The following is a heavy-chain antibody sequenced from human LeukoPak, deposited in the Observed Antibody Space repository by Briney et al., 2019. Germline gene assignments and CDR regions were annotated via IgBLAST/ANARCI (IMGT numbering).Heavy chain of an antibody. Sequence: SETLSLTCAVYGGPFSGYYWSWIRQPPGKGLEWIGEINHRGSTNYNPSLKSRVTISVDTSKNQFSLKLSSVTAADTAVSYCARGGGSGSYYKRRPHYYYGMDVWGQGTTVTVSS. CDR2: INHRGST. CDR1: GGPFSGYY. V-gene: IGHV4-34*01. CDR3: ARGGGSGSYYKRRPHYYYGMDV. J-gene: IGHJ6*02. D-gene: IGHD3-10*01.